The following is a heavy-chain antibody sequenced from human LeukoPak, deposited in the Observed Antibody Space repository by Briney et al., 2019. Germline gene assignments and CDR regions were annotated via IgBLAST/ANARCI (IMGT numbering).Heavy chain of an antibody. Sequence: GGSLRLSCAASGFTFSSYGMHWVRQAPGKGLEWVAVIWYDGSNKYYAASVKGRFTISRDNSKNTLYLQMNSLRAEDTAVYYCAVGIAARPVYWGQGTLVTVSS. D-gene: IGHD6-6*01. CDR3: AVGIAARPVY. CDR1: GFTFSSYG. V-gene: IGHV3-33*01. CDR2: IWYDGSNK. J-gene: IGHJ4*02.